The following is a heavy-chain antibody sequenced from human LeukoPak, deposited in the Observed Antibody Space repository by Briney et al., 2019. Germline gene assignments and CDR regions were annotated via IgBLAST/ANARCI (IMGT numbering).Heavy chain of an antibody. Sequence: SVKVSCKASGGTFSSYTISWVRQAPGQGLEWMGRIIPILGIANYAQKFQGRVTITADKSTSTAYMELSSLRSDDTAVYYCAREVPAAIDYYYYYYYMDVWGKGTTVTVSS. V-gene: IGHV1-69*04. CDR1: GGTFSSYT. J-gene: IGHJ6*03. CDR2: IIPILGIA. D-gene: IGHD2-2*01. CDR3: AREVPAAIDYYYYYYYMDV.